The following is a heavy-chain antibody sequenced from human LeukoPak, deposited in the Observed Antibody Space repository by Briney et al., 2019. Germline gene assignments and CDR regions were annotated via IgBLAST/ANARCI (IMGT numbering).Heavy chain of an antibody. CDR3: ATDSGYASH. CDR1: GGPFSGFF. Sequence: SETLSLTCADYGGPFSGFFWSWIRQPPGKGLEWIGEINHSGSTNYNPSLKSRVTISADTSKNQFSLKLSSVTAADTAVYYCATDSGYASHWGQGTLVTVSS. J-gene: IGHJ4*02. CDR2: INHSGST. V-gene: IGHV4-34*01. D-gene: IGHD5-12*01.